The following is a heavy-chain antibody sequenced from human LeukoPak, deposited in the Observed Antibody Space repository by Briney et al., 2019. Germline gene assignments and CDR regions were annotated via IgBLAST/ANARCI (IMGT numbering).Heavy chain of an antibody. Sequence: GGSLRLSCAASGFTFSSYAMSWVRQAPGKGLEWVSAISGSGGDRYYADSVKGRFTISRDNAKNSLYLQMNSLRAEDTAVYYCARARFKWELHQWGQGTLVTVSS. J-gene: IGHJ4*02. CDR1: GFTFSSYA. D-gene: IGHD1-26*01. V-gene: IGHV3-23*01. CDR3: ARARFKWELHQ. CDR2: ISGSGGDR.